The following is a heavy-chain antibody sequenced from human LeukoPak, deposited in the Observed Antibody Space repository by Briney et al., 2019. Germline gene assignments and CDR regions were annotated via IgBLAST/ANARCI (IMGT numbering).Heavy chain of an antibody. CDR1: GFTFSSYA. Sequence: GGSLRLSCAASGFTFSSYAMSWVRQAPGKGLEWASAISGSGGSTYYADSVKGRFTISRDNSKNTLYLQMNSLRAEDTAVYYCAKLTAVVPTKFLGAFDIWGQGTMVTVSS. CDR3: AKLTAVVPTKFLGAFDI. V-gene: IGHV3-23*01. CDR2: ISGSGGST. J-gene: IGHJ3*02. D-gene: IGHD6-19*01.